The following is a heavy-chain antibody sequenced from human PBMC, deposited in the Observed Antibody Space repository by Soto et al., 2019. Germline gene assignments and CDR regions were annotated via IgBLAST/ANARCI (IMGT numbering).Heavy chain of an antibody. CDR2: IGIGSSTK. CDR1: GFTFRNYG. V-gene: IGHV3-48*01. J-gene: IGHJ3*01. D-gene: IGHD3-22*01. CDR3: ASDQFYYNDISGRPLNACEG. Sequence: PGGSLRLSCAASGFTFRNYGMNWVRQAPGKGLEWVSYIGIGSSTKYYADSVKGRFTISRDNAKNSLYLQMNSLRAEDTAVYYCASDQFYYNDISGRPLNACEGWGKGTMVAVSS.